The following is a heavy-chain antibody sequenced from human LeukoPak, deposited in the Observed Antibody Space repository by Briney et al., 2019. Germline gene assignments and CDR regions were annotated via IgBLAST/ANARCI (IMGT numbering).Heavy chain of an antibody. CDR3: AKDRSGYPNNWFDP. D-gene: IGHD3-3*01. CDR1: GFTFSSYS. Sequence: GGSLRLSCAASGFTFSSYSMNWVRQAPGKGLEWVSSISSSSSYIYYADSVKGRFTISRDNSKNTLYLQMNSLRAEDTAVYYCAKDRSGYPNNWFDPWGQGTLVTVSS. CDR2: ISSSSSYI. V-gene: IGHV3-21*04. J-gene: IGHJ5*02.